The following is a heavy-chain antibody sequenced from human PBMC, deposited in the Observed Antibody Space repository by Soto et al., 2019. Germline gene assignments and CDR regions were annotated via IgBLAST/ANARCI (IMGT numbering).Heavy chain of an antibody. CDR2: ISAYTGNT. V-gene: IGHV1-18*01. J-gene: IGHJ4*02. CDR1: GYTFTSYG. D-gene: IGHD1-1*01. Sequence: QVQLVQSGAEVKRPGASVKVSSKATGYTFTSYGISWVRQAPGQVLERMGWISAYTGNTNYAQKLQGRVTMTTDTATSTAYTELRCLRSDDTAVYYCARGNHFDYWGQGTLVTVSS. CDR3: ARGNHFDY.